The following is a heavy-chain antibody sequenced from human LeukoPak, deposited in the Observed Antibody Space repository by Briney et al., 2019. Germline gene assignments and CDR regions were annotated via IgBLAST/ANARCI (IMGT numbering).Heavy chain of an antibody. V-gene: IGHV3-11*05. J-gene: IGHJ4*02. Sequence: GGSLRLSCAASGFTFSDYYMSWIRQAPGKGLEWVSYISSSTTYTNYAESVKGRFTISRDNAKNSLFLQMNSLRAEDTAVYYCARGGKSRPFDYWGQGTLVTV. CDR1: GFTFSDYY. CDR3: ARGGKSRPFDY. D-gene: IGHD3-16*01. CDR2: ISSSTTYT.